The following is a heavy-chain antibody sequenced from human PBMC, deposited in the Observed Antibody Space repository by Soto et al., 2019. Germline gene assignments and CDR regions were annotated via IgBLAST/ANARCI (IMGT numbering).Heavy chain of an antibody. CDR3: ARDPGGRYCISTSCYVSNWFDP. V-gene: IGHV4-30-2*01. CDR1: GGSISSGGYS. J-gene: IGHJ5*02. Sequence: SETLSLTCAVSGGSISSGGYSWSWIRQPPGKGLEWIGYIYHSGSTYYNPSLKSRVTISVDRSKNQFSLKLSSVTAADTAVYYCARDPGGRYCISTSCYVSNWFDPWGQGTLVTVSS. CDR2: IYHSGST. D-gene: IGHD2-2*01.